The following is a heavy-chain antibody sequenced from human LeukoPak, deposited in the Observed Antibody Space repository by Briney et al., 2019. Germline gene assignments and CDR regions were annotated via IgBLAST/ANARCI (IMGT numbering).Heavy chain of an antibody. CDR1: GGTFISYA. CDR2: IIPIFGTA. V-gene: IGHV1-69*06. CDR3: ARAGSGYSYGYGGNWFDP. D-gene: IGHD5-18*01. J-gene: IGHJ5*02. Sequence: ASVKVSCKASGGTFISYAIGWVRQAPGQGLEWMGGIIPIFGTANYAQKFQGRVTITADKSTSTAYVELSSLRSEDTAVYYCARAGSGYSYGYGGNWFDPWGQGTLVTVSS.